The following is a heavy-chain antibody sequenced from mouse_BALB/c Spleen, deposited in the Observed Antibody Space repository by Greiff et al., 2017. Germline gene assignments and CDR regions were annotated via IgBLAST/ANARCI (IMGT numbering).Heavy chain of an antibody. V-gene: IGHV10-1*02. CDR2: IRSKSNNYAT. Sequence: EVKLVESGGGLVQPKGSLKLSCAASGFTFNTYAMNWVRQAPGKGLEWVARIRSKSNNYATYYADSVKDRFTISRDDSQSMLYLQMNNLKTEDTAMYYCVRHGVGQDYWGQGTTLTVSS. D-gene: IGHD3-3*01. J-gene: IGHJ2*01. CDR3: VRHGVGQDY. CDR1: GFTFNTYA.